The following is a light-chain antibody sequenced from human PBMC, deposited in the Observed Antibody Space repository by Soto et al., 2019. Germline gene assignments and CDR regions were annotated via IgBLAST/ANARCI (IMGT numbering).Light chain of an antibody. CDR3: HQYYSPPPWT. V-gene: IGKV4-1*01. CDR1: QSVLYSSNNKNY. Sequence: DIVMTQSPDSLAVSLGERATIHCKSSQSVLYSSNNKNYLAWYQQKPVQPPKLLIYWASTRESGVPDRISGSGSGTDFTLTIISLQAEDVAVYYCHQYYSPPPWTFGQGTKLEIK. J-gene: IGKJ2*02. CDR2: WAS.